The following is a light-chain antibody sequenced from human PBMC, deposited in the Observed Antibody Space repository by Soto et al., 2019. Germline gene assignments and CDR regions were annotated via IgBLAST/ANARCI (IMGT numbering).Light chain of an antibody. V-gene: IGLV1-40*01. J-gene: IGLJ2*01. CDR2: GNT. CDR1: SSNIGAGYD. Sequence: QSVLTQPTSVSGAPGQRVTISCTGSSSNIGAGYDVHWYQQLPGRAPKLLIYGNTNRPSGVPDRFSGSKSGTSASLAITGLQAEDEADYYCLSFDSSLSVVFGGGTKLTV. CDR3: LSFDSSLSVV.